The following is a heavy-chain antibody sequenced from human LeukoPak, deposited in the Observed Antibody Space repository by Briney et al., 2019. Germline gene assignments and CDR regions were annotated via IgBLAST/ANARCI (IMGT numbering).Heavy chain of an antibody. CDR2: IWYDGSNK. D-gene: IGHD3-9*01. CDR1: GFTFSSYG. Sequence: PGGSLRLSCAASGFTFSSYGMHWVRQAPGKGLEWVAVIWYDGSNKYYADSVKGRFTISRDNSKNTLYLQMNSLRAEDTAVYYCAKAVTGYGRYYFDYWGQGTLVTVSS. V-gene: IGHV3-33*06. CDR3: AKAVTGYGRYYFDY. J-gene: IGHJ4*02.